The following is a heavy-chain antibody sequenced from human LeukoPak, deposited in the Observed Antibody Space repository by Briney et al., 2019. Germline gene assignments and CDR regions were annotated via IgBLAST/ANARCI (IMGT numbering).Heavy chain of an antibody. Sequence: SETPSLTCTVSGVSISSGGYYWSWIRQHPGKGLEWIGYIYYSGSTYYNPSLKSRVTISVDTSKNQFSLKLSSVTAADTAVYYCARSRTTNYDSSGYYAFDYWGQGTLVTVSS. V-gene: IGHV4-31*03. CDR2: IYYSGST. J-gene: IGHJ4*02. D-gene: IGHD3-22*01. CDR1: GVSISSGGYY. CDR3: ARSRTTNYDSSGYYAFDY.